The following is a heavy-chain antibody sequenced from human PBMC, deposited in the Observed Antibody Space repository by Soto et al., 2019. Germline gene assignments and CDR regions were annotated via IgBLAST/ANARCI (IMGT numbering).Heavy chain of an antibody. J-gene: IGHJ5*02. Sequence: ASVKVSCKTSGYTFTSYGISWVRQAPGQGLGWMGWISTYNGHTNYAQNLQGRVTMTTDTSTSTAYMELRSLRSDDAAVYYCARHSNIAVAVGWFDPWGQGTLVTVSS. V-gene: IGHV1-18*01. CDR2: ISTYNGHT. CDR3: ARHSNIAVAVGWFDP. D-gene: IGHD6-13*01. CDR1: GYTFTSYG.